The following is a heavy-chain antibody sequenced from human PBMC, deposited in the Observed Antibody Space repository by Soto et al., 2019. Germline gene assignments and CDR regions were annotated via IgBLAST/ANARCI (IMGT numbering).Heavy chain of an antibody. Sequence: VGSLRLSCAASGFTWSSYWMSCVRQAPGKGLEWVANIKQDGSEKYYVDSVKGRFTISRDNAKNPLYLQMNSLRAEDTAVYYCARDWTGDVDYWGQGTLVTVSS. CDR2: IKQDGSEK. V-gene: IGHV3-7*01. CDR1: GFTWSSYW. J-gene: IGHJ4*02. CDR3: ARDWTGDVDY. D-gene: IGHD2-21*01.